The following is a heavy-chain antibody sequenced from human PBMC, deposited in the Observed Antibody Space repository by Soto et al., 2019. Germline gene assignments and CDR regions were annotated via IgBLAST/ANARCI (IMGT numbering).Heavy chain of an antibody. CDR3: AKDRAIDY. V-gene: IGHV3-64D*06. CDR2: ISSKGVTT. D-gene: IGHD3-10*01. CDR1: GFTFSDYA. Sequence: GGSLRLSCSASGFTFSDYAMHWVRQAPGKGLEYVSSISSKGVTTYHADSVKGRFTISRDNSKKTLYLQMSSLRAEDTAVYYCAKDRAIDYSGQGTLLTVSS. J-gene: IGHJ4*02.